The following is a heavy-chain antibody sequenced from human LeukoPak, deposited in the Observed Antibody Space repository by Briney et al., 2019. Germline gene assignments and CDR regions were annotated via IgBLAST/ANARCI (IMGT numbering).Heavy chain of an antibody. CDR3: ARVTRLTFDP. J-gene: IGHJ5*02. V-gene: IGHV3-7*03. Sequence: PGGSLRLSCAAFGFTFSSYWMSWVRQAPGKGLEWVANIKQDGSEKYYVDSVKGRFTISRDNSKNTLYLQMNSLRAEDTAVYYCARVTRLTFDPWGQGTLVTVSS. CDR1: GFTFSSYW. D-gene: IGHD2-21*02. CDR2: IKQDGSEK.